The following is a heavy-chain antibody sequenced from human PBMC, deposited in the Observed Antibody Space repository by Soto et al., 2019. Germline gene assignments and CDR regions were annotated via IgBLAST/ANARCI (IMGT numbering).Heavy chain of an antibody. J-gene: IGHJ4*02. CDR1: GGSISSYY. Sequence: PSETLSLTCTVSGGSISSYYWSWIRQPPGKGLEWIGYIYYSGSTNYNPSLKSRVTISVDTSKNQFSLKLSSVTAADTAVYYCARASLQSYIWGSYPPNPQKYYFDYWGQGTLVTVSS. CDR2: IYYSGST. D-gene: IGHD3-16*01. V-gene: IGHV4-59*12. CDR3: ARASLQSYIWGSYPPNPQKYYFDY.